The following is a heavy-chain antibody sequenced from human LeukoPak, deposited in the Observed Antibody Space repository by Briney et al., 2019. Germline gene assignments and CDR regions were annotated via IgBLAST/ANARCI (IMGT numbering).Heavy chain of an antibody. CDR1: GYTFTSYD. CDR3: ARGRYYDYIWGSYRERGIFDY. CDR2: MNPNSGNT. Sequence: ASVKVSCKASGYTFTSYDINWVRQATGQGLEWMGWMNPNSGNTGYAQQFQGRVTMTRNTSISTAYMELSSLRSEDTAVYYCARGRYYDYIWGSYRERGIFDYWGQGTLVTVSS. V-gene: IGHV1-8*01. D-gene: IGHD3-16*01. J-gene: IGHJ4*02.